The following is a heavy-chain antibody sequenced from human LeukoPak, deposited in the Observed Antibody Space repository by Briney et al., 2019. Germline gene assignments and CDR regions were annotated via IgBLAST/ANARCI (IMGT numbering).Heavy chain of an antibody. J-gene: IGHJ3*02. D-gene: IGHD3-16*02. CDR3: ARDRYSWYDYVWGSYRPDAFDI. Sequence: GASVSVSCKASGYTFTVYYMHCVRQAPGQGREWMGWINPNIGGTNYAQKFQGRVTMTRDTSISTAYMELSRLRSDDTAVYYCARDRYSWYDYVWGSYRPDAFDIWGQGTMVTVSS. CDR1: GYTFTVYY. V-gene: IGHV1-2*02. CDR2: INPNIGGT.